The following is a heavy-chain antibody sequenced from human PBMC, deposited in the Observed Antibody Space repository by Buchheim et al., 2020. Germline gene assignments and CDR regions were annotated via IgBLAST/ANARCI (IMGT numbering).Heavy chain of an antibody. CDR1: GFTFSSYA. J-gene: IGHJ6*02. Sequence: EVQLVESGGGLVQPGGSLRLSCAASGFTFSSYAMSWVRQAPGKGLEWVSAISGSGGSTYNADSVKGRFTISRDNSKNKLYLQMNSLRAEDTAVYYCAKAVVYCSGGSCYGGSDYYYYYGMDVWGQGTT. D-gene: IGHD2-15*01. CDR2: ISGSGGST. CDR3: AKAVVYCSGGSCYGGSDYYYYYGMDV. V-gene: IGHV3-23*04.